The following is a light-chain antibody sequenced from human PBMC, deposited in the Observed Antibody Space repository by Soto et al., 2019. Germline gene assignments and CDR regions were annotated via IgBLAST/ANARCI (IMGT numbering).Light chain of an antibody. CDR2: EGS. Sequence: QSALTQPASVSGSPGQSITISCTGTSSDVGSYNLVSWYQQHPGKAPKLMIYEGSERPSGVSNRFSGSKSGNTASLTISGLQAEDEADYYCCSYAGSSTWEFGGGTKLTVL. V-gene: IGLV2-23*01. CDR3: CSYAGSSTWE. CDR1: SSDVGSYNL. J-gene: IGLJ2*01.